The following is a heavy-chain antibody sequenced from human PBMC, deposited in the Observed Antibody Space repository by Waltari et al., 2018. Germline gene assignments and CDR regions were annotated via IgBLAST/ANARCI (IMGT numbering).Heavy chain of an antibody. CDR1: GGSISSYY. V-gene: IGHV4-59*01. CDR3: ARVSQLRQQLARGYYFDY. CDR2: IYYSGST. Sequence: QVQLQESGPGLVKPSETLSLTCTVSGGSISSYYWSWLRQPPGKGLEWIGYIYYSGSTNYNPSLKSRVTISVDTSKNQFSLKLSSVTAADTAVYYCARVSQLRQQLARGYYFDYWGQGTLVTVSS. J-gene: IGHJ4*02. D-gene: IGHD6-13*01.